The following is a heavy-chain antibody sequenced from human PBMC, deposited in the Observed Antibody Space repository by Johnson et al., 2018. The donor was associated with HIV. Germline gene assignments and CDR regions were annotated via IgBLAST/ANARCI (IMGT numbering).Heavy chain of an antibody. CDR1: GFTFSTYG. Sequence: QVQLVESGGGVVQPGRSLRLSCAASGFTFSTYGMHWVRQAPGKGLEWVSVIYSGGSTYYADSVKGRFTISRDNSKNTLYLQMNSLRAEDTAVYYCARDPYSGSYSAFDIWGQGTVVTVSS. CDR2: IYSGGST. V-gene: IGHV3-NL1*01. CDR3: ARDPYSGSYSAFDI. J-gene: IGHJ3*02. D-gene: IGHD1-26*01.